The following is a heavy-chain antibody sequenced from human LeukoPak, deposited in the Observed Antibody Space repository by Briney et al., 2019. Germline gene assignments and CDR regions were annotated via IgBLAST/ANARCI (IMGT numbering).Heavy chain of an antibody. CDR2: ISSSSSYI. CDR3: AKDRPEYSNSLDAFDI. Sequence: GGSLRLSCAASGFTFSSYSMNWVRQAPGKGLEWVSSISSSSSYIYYADSVKGRFTISRDNAKNSLYLQMNSLRAEDTAVYYCAKDRPEYSNSLDAFDIWGQGTMVTVSS. CDR1: GFTFSSYS. V-gene: IGHV3-21*01. D-gene: IGHD6-6*01. J-gene: IGHJ3*02.